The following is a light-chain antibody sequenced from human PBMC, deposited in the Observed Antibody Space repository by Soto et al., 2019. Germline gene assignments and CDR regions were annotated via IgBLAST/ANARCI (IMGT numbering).Light chain of an antibody. CDR3: QQYYDFRT. V-gene: IGKV1-5*03. J-gene: IGKJ1*01. CDR1: QGVSTW. CDR2: EAS. Sequence: IHLTNYPSCLPACSRHRFPINGRASQGVSTWLAWYQQRPSQAPKLLVYEASKLQSGVPSRFSASGSVRDFTLTISSLQPEDSATYYCQQYYDFRTFGQGTKVDIK.